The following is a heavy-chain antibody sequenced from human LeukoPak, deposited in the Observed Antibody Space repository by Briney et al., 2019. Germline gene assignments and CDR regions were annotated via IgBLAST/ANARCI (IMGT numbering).Heavy chain of an antibody. CDR2: ISGSGGST. CDR3: AKGGGRYDSSGYPYYFDY. J-gene: IGHJ4*02. V-gene: IGHV3-23*01. CDR1: GGSISSSN. D-gene: IGHD3-22*01. Sequence: PSGTLSLTCAVSGGSISSSNWWSWVRQAPGKGLEWVSAISGSGGSTYYADSVKGRFTISRDNSKNTLYLQMNSLRAEDTAVYYCAKGGGRYDSSGYPYYFDYWGQGTLVTVSS.